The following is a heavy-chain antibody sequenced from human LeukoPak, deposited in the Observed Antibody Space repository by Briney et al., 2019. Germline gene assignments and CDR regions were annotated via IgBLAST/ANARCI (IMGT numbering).Heavy chain of an antibody. V-gene: IGHV4-59*11. J-gene: IGHJ6*03. CDR1: GVSINGHY. Sequence: SETLSLTCTVSGVSINGHYWSWIRQPPGKGLEWIGFIYDNESASYKSSLESRVTMTVDTSKNQVSLKLNSVTAADTAVYYCARVLQNYYHLDVWGEGTTVTVSS. D-gene: IGHD3-3*01. CDR2: IYDNESA. CDR3: ARVLQNYYHLDV.